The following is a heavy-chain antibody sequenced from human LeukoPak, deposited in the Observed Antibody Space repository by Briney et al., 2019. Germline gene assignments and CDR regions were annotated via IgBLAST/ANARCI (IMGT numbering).Heavy chain of an antibody. CDR1: GFTVSSNY. CDR3: ARVGWLRFLDY. V-gene: IGHV3-53*01. CDR2: IYSGGST. J-gene: IGHJ4*02. D-gene: IGHD5-12*01. Sequence: PGGSLRLSCAASGFTVSSNYTSWVRQAPGKGLEWVSVIYSGGSTYYADSVKGRFTISRDNSKNTLYLQMNSLRAEDTAVYYCARVGWLRFLDYWGQGTLVTVSS.